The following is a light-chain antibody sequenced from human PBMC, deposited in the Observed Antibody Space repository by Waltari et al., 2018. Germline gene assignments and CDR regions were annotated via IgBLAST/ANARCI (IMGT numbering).Light chain of an antibody. CDR3: SSYTSSSTYV. CDR2: DVS. V-gene: IGLV2-14*01. Sequence: QSALTQPAPVSGSPGQSITISCTGTSSDVGGYNYVSWYQQHPGKAPKLMIYDVSKRPAAVSNRYSGSRTGNAASLTISGLQAEDEADYYCSSYTSSSTYVFGSGTKVTVL. J-gene: IGLJ1*01. CDR1: SSDVGGYNY.